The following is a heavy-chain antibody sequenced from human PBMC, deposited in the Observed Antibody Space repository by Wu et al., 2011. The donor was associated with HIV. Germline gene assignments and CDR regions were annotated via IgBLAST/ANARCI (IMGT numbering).Heavy chain of an antibody. CDR2: IDPKSGGT. Sequence: QVQLVQSGAEVKKPGASVKVSCKASGYTFTAYYIHWVRQAPGQGLEWMGWIDPKSGGTTYAQRFQGRVALTRDTSTSTVYMELSSLTSEDTALYYCVRGDRHRTLDSWGRGTLVSVSS. J-gene: IGHJ4*02. CDR3: VRGDRHRTLDS. D-gene: IGHD1-14*01. CDR1: GYTFTAYY. V-gene: IGHV1-2*02.